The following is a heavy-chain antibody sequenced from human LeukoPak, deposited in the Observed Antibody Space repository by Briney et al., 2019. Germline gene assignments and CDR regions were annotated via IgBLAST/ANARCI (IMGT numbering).Heavy chain of an antibody. D-gene: IGHD3-16*02. CDR1: GYSFNTYG. CDR3: AREEYVWGSYRYVDY. CDR2: ISTYNGNT. V-gene: IGHV1-18*01. J-gene: IGHJ4*02. Sequence: ASVKVSCKTSGYSFNTYGISWVRQAPGQGLEWMGWISTYNGNTDYAPKLRGRVTMTIDTYTSTAYMELRSLRSDDTAVYFCAREEYVWGSYRYVDYWGQGSLVTVSS.